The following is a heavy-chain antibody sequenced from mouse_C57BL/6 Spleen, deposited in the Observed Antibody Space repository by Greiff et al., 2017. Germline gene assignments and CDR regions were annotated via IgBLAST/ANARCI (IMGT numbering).Heavy chain of an antibody. Sequence: QVQLQQPGAELVKPGASVKLSCKASGYTFTSYWMQWVKQRPGQGLEWIGEIDPSDSYTNYNQKFKGKATLTVDTSSSTAYMQLSSLTSEDSAVYYCARSRLDYYGKGFAYWGQGTLVTVSA. CDR1: GYTFTSYW. V-gene: IGHV1-50*01. CDR2: IDPSDSYT. J-gene: IGHJ3*01. D-gene: IGHD1-1*01. CDR3: ARSRLDYYGKGFAY.